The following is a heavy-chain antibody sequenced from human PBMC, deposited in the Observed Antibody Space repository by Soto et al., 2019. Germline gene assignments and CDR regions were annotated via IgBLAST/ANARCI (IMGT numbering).Heavy chain of an antibody. D-gene: IGHD3-3*01. Sequence: ASVKVSCKASGYTFTSYGISWVRQAPGQGLEWMGWISAYNGNTNYAQKLQGRVTMTTDTSTSTAYMELRSLRSDDTAVYYCARGRDYDFWSGYYIFDYWGQGTLVTVSS. J-gene: IGHJ4*02. CDR2: ISAYNGNT. CDR3: ARGRDYDFWSGYYIFDY. V-gene: IGHV1-18*01. CDR1: GYTFTSYG.